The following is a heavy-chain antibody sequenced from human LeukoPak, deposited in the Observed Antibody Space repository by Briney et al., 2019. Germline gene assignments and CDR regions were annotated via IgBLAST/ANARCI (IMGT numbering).Heavy chain of an antibody. Sequence: RTSGTLSLTCAVSGGSISSSNWWSWVRQPPGKGLEWIGYIYNSGSTYYNPSLKSRVTISVDMSKNQFSLKLRSVTAADTAVYYCARPTLYASGYMYNAFDIWGQGTMVTVSS. CDR3: ARPTLYASGYMYNAFDI. V-gene: IGHV4-4*02. J-gene: IGHJ3*02. CDR1: GGSISSSNW. D-gene: IGHD3-3*01. CDR2: IYNSGST.